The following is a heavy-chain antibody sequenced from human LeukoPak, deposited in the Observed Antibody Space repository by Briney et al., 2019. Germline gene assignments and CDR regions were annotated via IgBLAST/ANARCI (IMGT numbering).Heavy chain of an antibody. Sequence: PSGTLSLTCTVSGGSISSSSYYWGWIRQPPGKGLEWIGSIYYSGSTYYNPSLKSRVTISVDTSKNQFSLKLSSVTAADTAVYYCARGKVVVVVAAAASLNWFDPWGQGTLVTVSS. CDR3: ARGKVVVVVAAAASLNWFDP. J-gene: IGHJ5*02. CDR2: IYYSGST. CDR1: GGSISSSSYY. V-gene: IGHV4-39*01. D-gene: IGHD2-15*01.